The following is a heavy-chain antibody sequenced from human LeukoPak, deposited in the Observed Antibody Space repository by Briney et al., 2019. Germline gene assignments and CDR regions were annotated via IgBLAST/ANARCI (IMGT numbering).Heavy chain of an antibody. D-gene: IGHD5-18*01. CDR1: GFTFRDSW. J-gene: IGHJ4*02. V-gene: IGHV3-7*01. CDR3: ARDSGYSTFDL. CDR2: INNDGTEK. Sequence: GGSLRLSCAASGFTFRDSWMTWVRQSPGKGLEWVASINNDGTEKYYGDSVNRRFSISRDNSKDSLYLQMNFLRPEDASTYYCARDSGYSTFDLWGQGTRVIVSS.